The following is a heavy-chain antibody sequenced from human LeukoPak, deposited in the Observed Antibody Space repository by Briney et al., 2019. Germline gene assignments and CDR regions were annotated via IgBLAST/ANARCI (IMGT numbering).Heavy chain of an antibody. CDR3: ARGRRDTARAYYMDV. CDR1: GGSFSGYS. V-gene: IGHV4-34*01. CDR2: INHSGST. J-gene: IGHJ6*03. Sequence: PSETLSLTCAVCGGSFSGYSWSWIRQPPGKGLERIGEINHSGSTNYNPSLKSRVTISVDTSKNQFSLKLSSVTAADTAVYYCARGRRDTARAYYMDVWGKGTTVTVSS. D-gene: IGHD5-18*01.